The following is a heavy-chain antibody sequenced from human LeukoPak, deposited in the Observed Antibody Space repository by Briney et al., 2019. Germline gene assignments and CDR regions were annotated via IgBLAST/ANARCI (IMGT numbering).Heavy chain of an antibody. CDR3: AELGITMIGGV. J-gene: IGHJ6*04. Sequence: GGSLRLSCAASGFTFSSYEMNGVRQAPGKGLDWGSYISSSVMSIYYADSVKGRFTISRDNATNSLYMHMTSLRAEDTAVYYCAELGITMIGGVWGKGTTVTISS. D-gene: IGHD3-10*02. V-gene: IGHV3-48*03. CDR1: GFTFSSYE. CDR2: ISSSVMSI.